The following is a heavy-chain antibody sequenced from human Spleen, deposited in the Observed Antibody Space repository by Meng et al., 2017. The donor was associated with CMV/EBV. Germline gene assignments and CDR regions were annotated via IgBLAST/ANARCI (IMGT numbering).Heavy chain of an antibody. Sequence: ASVKVSCKASGYTFAAYFMHWVRQAPGQGLEWMGWVNPNTGDTKYSQKFQGRVTMARDTSISTAYMELSSLRSEDMAVYYCARGYSSSWYSLDYWGQGTLVTVSS. CDR1: GYTFAAYF. CDR3: ARGYSSSWYSLDY. J-gene: IGHJ4*02. CDR2: VNPNTGDT. V-gene: IGHV1-2*02. D-gene: IGHD6-13*01.